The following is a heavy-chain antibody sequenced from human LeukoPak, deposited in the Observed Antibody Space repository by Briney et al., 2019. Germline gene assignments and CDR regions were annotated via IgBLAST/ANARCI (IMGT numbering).Heavy chain of an antibody. J-gene: IGHJ4*02. Sequence: AGGSLRLSCAGSGFPFSNWMAWVRQAPGKGLEWVANMKEDGGEINYVDSVKGRFPSSRDNAKNSLDLQMNSLRVDDTAVYYCVRDRGYSTFDYWGQGTLVIVSS. CDR1: GFPFSNW. CDR3: VRDRGYSTFDY. V-gene: IGHV3-7*01. D-gene: IGHD4-23*01. CDR2: MKEDGGEI.